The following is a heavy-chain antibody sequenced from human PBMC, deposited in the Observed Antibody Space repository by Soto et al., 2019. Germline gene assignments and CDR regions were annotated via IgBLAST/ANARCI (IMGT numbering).Heavy chain of an antibody. Sequence: QAHLVQSGPEVKKPGASVKVSCKGSGYIFTSYGIAWVRQAPGQGLEWMGWIIAHNGNTEYAQNFQGRVTVTRDTSTSTAYMELRSLRSDDTALYYCARGRYGDYWGQGALVTVSS. J-gene: IGHJ4*02. V-gene: IGHV1-18*01. CDR2: IIAHNGNT. D-gene: IGHD4-17*01. CDR1: GYIFTSYG. CDR3: ARGRYGDY.